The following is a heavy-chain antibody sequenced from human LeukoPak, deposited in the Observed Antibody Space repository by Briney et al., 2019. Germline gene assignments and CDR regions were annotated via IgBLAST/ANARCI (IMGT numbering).Heavy chain of an antibody. J-gene: IGHJ4*02. CDR3: ARGKWELYGNDY. CDR1: GGTFSSYA. Sequence: GASVKVSCKASGGTFSSYAISWVRQAPGQGLEWMGGIIPIFGTANYAQKFQGRVTITADKSTSTAYMELSSLRSDDTAVYYCARGKWELYGNDYWGQGTLVTVSS. V-gene: IGHV1-69*06. D-gene: IGHD1-26*01. CDR2: IIPIFGTA.